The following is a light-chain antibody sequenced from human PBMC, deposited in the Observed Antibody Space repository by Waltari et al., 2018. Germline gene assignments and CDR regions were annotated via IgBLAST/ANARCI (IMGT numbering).Light chain of an antibody. V-gene: IGLV2-14*03. CDR2: DVS. J-gene: IGLJ3*02. CDR3: CSKTGSTASIV. CDR1: NSDIGGYNS. Sequence: QSALTQPASVSGSLGQSINISCSGTNSDIGGYNSVSWYQQHPGEAPKLLIFDVSTRPSGVSSRFSAFKSGTTASLTISGLQAEDEADYYCCSKTGSTASIVFGGGTTLTVL.